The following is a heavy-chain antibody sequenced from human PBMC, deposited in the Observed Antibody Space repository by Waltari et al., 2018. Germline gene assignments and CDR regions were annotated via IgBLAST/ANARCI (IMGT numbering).Heavy chain of an antibody. CDR2: IKADGVGK. D-gene: IGHD3-22*01. Sequence: VQLVQSGGGSVQPGGSLRLSGEGSGFTFGTSWILWVLWAPGRGLEWVANIKADGVGKDYVDSVKGRFSIVRDNAKQSVFLHMDRLRVEDTATYYCASRGFFDSTGYYGGGAFDLWGPGAEVSVSS. CDR3: ASRGFFDSTGYYGGGAFDL. J-gene: IGHJ3*01. V-gene: IGHV3-7*01. CDR1: GFTFGTSW.